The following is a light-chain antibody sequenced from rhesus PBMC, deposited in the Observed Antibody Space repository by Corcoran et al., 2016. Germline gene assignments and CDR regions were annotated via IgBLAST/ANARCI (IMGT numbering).Light chain of an antibody. CDR3: LQYSSSPFT. J-gene: IGKJ3*01. Sequence: DIQMTQSPSSLSASVGDTVTITCRASQSISSWLDWYQQKPGKAPKLLINKSTSLQSGVPSRFSGSGYGTDFTLTISSLQPEDFATYYCLQYSSSPFTFGPGTKLDIK. CDR2: KST. V-gene: IGKV1-22*01. CDR1: QSISSW.